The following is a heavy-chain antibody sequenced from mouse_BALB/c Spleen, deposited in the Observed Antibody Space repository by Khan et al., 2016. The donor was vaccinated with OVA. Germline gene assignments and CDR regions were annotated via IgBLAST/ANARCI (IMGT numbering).Heavy chain of an antibody. CDR3: ARSSSYGYSDG. Sequence: QIQLVQSGPELKKPGETVKISCKASGYTFTNYGMNWVKQAPGKGLKWMGWINTYTGEPTYADDFKGRFVFSLETSASTAYLQISNLKNEDMTTYFCARSSSYGYSDGWGAGTTVTVSS. D-gene: IGHD1-3*01. CDR2: INTYTGEP. J-gene: IGHJ1*01. V-gene: IGHV9-1*02. CDR1: GYTFTNYG.